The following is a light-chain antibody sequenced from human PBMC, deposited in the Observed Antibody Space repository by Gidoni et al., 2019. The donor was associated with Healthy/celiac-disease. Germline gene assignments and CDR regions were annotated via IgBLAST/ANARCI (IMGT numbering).Light chain of an antibody. V-gene: IGLV1-40*01. CDR1: SSNIGAGYD. Sequence: QSVLTQPHSVSGSPGLRVTISCTGRSSNIGAGYDVHWYQQLPGAASKHLIYGNSNRPSGVPDRFSGSKSGTSASLAITGLQAEDEADYYCQSYDSSLSGPYVFGTGTKVTVL. CDR3: QSYDSSLSGPYV. J-gene: IGLJ1*01. CDR2: GNS.